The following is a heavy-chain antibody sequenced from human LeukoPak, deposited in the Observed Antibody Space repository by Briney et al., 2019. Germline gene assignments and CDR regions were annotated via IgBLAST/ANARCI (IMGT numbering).Heavy chain of an antibody. D-gene: IGHD2-2*01. CDR3: ARDRPIVVVPAAMSEPYYYYYYMDV. CDR1: GYTFTGYY. Sequence: ASVKVSCKASGYTFTGYYMHWVRQAPGQGLEWMGWINPNSGGTNYAQKFQGRVTMTRDTSISTAYMELSRLRSDDTAVYYCARDRPIVVVPAAMSEPYYYYYYMDVWGKGTTVTVSS. CDR2: INPNSGGT. J-gene: IGHJ6*03. V-gene: IGHV1-2*02.